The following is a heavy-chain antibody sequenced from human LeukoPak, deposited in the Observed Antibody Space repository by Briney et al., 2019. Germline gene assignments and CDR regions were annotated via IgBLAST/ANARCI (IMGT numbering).Heavy chain of an antibody. CDR2: AGWAGGTT. CDR1: GFNFDRYT. J-gene: IGHJ4*02. V-gene: IGHV3-43*01. Sequence: GGSLRLSYATSGFNFDRYTIHWVRQAPGKGLEWVSLAGWAGGTTFYSDSVRGRFTISRDSGRKSVYLQMNSLTTDDTAFYFCAKELDTMFFDYWGQGALVTVSS. D-gene: IGHD3-10*02. CDR3: AKELDTMFFDY.